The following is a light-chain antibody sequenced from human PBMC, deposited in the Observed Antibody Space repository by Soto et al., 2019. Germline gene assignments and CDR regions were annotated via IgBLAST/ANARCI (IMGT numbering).Light chain of an antibody. J-gene: IGKJ4*01. CDR3: QQYHSYSLT. CDR1: QSISSW. CDR2: KAS. V-gene: IGKV1-5*03. Sequence: DIQMTQSTSTLSASVGDRVTITCRASQSISSWLAWYQQKPGKAPKLLIYKASSLEGGVPSRFSGSGSGTDFTLTISSLQPDDFATYYCQQYHSYSLTFGGGTNVDIK.